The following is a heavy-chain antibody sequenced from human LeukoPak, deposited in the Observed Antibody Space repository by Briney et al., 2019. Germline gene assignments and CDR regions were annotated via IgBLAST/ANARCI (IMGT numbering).Heavy chain of an antibody. D-gene: IGHD3-3*01. Sequence: GESLKISCKGSGYSFTSYWIGWVRQLPGKGLEWMGIIYPGDSDTRYSPPFQGQVTISADKSISTAYLQWSSLKASDTAMYYCARTYDFWSGYYVWFDPWGQGTLVTVSS. CDR3: ARTYDFWSGYYVWFDP. CDR1: GYSFTSYW. V-gene: IGHV5-51*01. J-gene: IGHJ5*02. CDR2: IYPGDSDT.